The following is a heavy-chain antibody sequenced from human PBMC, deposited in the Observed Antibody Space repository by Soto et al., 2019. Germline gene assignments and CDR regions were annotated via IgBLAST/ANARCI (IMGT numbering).Heavy chain of an antibody. Sequence: TLEILSLTCTVSGGSISSYYWSWIRQPPGKGLEWIGYIYYSGSTNYNPSLKSRVTISVDTSKNQFSLKLSSVTAADTAVYYCARHNLSSGYSSGWYGYYYYYMDVWGKGTTVTVSS. CDR2: IYYSGST. J-gene: IGHJ6*03. V-gene: IGHV4-59*08. D-gene: IGHD6-19*01. CDR3: ARHNLSSGYSSGWYGYYYYYMDV. CDR1: GGSISSYY.